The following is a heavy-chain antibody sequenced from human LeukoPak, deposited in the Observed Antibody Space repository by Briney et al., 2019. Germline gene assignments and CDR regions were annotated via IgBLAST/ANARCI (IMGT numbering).Heavy chain of an antibody. Sequence: GGSLRLSCAASRFTFSTYGMHWVRQAPGKGLVWVSRINSDGSSTGYADSVKGRFTISRDNAKNTLSLQMNSLRTEDTAVYFCTRAKGGYFFDQWGQGTLVTVSS. J-gene: IGHJ4*02. CDR1: RFTFSTYG. D-gene: IGHD3-16*01. CDR2: INSDGSST. V-gene: IGHV3-74*01. CDR3: TRAKGGYFFDQ.